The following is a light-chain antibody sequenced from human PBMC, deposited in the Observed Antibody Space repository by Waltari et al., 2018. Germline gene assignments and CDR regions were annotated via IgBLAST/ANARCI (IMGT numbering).Light chain of an antibody. Sequence: DIQMTHSPSSLSASVGDRVTITCRASQSIATSLNWYQYRAGKAPRLLIYAASSLQGGVSSRFSGSGSGTDFTLTIDSLQPEDVATYYCQQSYSTPSFTFGPGTKVDI. CDR1: QSIATS. V-gene: IGKV1-39*01. CDR3: QQSYSTPSFT. J-gene: IGKJ3*01. CDR2: AAS.